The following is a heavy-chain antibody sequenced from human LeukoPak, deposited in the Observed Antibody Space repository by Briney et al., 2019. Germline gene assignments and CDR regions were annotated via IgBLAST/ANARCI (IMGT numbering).Heavy chain of an antibody. D-gene: IGHD4-17*01. V-gene: IGHV5-51*01. CDR3: ARVDGDYYFDY. J-gene: IGHJ4*02. CDR1: GYRFTSYW. CDR2: IYPGDSDT. Sequence: GESLKISCKGFGYRFTSYWIGWVRQMPGKGLEWMGIIYPGDSDTRNSPSFQGQGIISADKSISTAYLQWSSLKASDTAMYYCARVDGDYYFDYWGQGTLVTVSS.